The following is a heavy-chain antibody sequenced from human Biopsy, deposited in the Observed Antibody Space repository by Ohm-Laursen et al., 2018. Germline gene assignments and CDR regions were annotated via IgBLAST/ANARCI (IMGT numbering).Heavy chain of an antibody. V-gene: IGHV1-2*02. D-gene: IGHD1/OR15-1a*01. CDR3: TRGGGYNWNNGWFDP. CDR1: GYTFTGYH. CDR2: INAKTGDT. Sequence: SVKVSCNASGYTFTGYHVHWVRQAPGQGLEWMGWINAKTGDTNYAQKFQGRVTMTRDTSISTAYVDLSSLRSDDTAVYYCTRGGGYNWNNGWFDPWGQGTLVTVSS. J-gene: IGHJ5*02.